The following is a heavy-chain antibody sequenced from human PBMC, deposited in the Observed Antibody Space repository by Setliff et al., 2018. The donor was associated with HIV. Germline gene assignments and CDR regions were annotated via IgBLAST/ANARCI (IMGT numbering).Heavy chain of an antibody. CDR2: IHNSGST. D-gene: IGHD3-22*01. V-gene: IGHV4-4*08. CDR3: ARETYYYDSIGYWRSDAFDV. Sequence: SETLSLTCTVSGGSISGFYWSWIRQPPGKGLEWFAYIHNSGSTEYNPSLQSRVTISLDTSKRQFSLKLNSMTAADTAVYYCARETYYYDSIGYWRSDAFDVWGQGTMVTVSS. CDR1: GGSISGFY. J-gene: IGHJ3*01.